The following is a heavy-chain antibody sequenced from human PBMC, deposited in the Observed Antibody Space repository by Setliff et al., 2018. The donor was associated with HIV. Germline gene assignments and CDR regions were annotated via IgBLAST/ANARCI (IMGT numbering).Heavy chain of an antibody. CDR1: GGSISSSSYY. V-gene: IGHV4-39*02. Sequence: ASETLSLTCTVSGGSISSSSYYWGWIRQPPGKGLEWIGEINDSDTNHRGSTNYNPSLRGRVTMSIDTSKNQFSLKLTSVTAADTGVYFCARGHLDRTLFGVVTLRRGAGRPASYGMDVWGQGTTVTVSS. D-gene: IGHD3-3*01. J-gene: IGHJ6*02. CDR2: DTNHRGST. CDR3: ARGHLDRTLFGVVTLRRGAGRPASYGMDV.